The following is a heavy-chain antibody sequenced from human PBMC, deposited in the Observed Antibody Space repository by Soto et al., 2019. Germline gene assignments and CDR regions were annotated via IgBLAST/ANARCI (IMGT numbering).Heavy chain of an antibody. D-gene: IGHD1-1*01. CDR3: ATEDLERDYFDY. J-gene: IGHJ4*02. CDR2: ISGSGDST. Sequence: EVQLLESGGGLVQPGGSLRLSCAASGFTFNSYAMSWVRQAPGKGLEWVSAISGSGDSTSYADSVKGRFTISRDNSKNTLDLQMNSLRAEDTAVYYCATEDLERDYFDYWGQGTLVTVSS. CDR1: GFTFNSYA. V-gene: IGHV3-23*01.